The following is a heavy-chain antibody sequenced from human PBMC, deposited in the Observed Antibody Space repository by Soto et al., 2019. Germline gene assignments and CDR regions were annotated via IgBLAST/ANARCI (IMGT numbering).Heavy chain of an antibody. J-gene: IGHJ6*02. CDR3: ARGAYIDYGASGYYGMDV. D-gene: IGHD2-15*01. Sequence: SETLSLTCTVSGGSISSYYWGWIRQPPGKGLEWIGYIYYSGSTNYNPSLKSRVTISVDTSKNQFSLKLSSVTAADTAVYYCARGAYIDYGASGYYGMDVWGQGTTVTVSS. CDR1: GGSISSYY. CDR2: IYYSGST. V-gene: IGHV4-59*01.